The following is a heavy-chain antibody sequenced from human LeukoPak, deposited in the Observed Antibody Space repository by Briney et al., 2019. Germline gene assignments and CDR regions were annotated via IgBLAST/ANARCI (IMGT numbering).Heavy chain of an antibody. CDR3: ATYSTGFDI. CDR2: INHRGST. Sequence: PSETLSLTCAVYGGSFSDYYWTWIRQPPGKGLEWIGEINHRGSTHYNPSLKSRVTISVDMSKKQFSLKLSSVTAADTAVYYCATYSTGFDIWGQGTVVTVSS. J-gene: IGHJ3*02. CDR1: GGSFSDYY. V-gene: IGHV4-34*01. D-gene: IGHD6-19*01.